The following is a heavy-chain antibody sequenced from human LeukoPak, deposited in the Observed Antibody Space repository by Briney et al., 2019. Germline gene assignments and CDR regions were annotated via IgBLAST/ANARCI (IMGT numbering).Heavy chain of an antibody. CDR3: ARILWFGELLHLDY. D-gene: IGHD3-10*01. Sequence: GGSLRLSCAASGFKFSDYAMNWVRQAPGKGLEWVSSISSSSSYIYYADSVKGRFTISRDNAKNSLYLQMNSLRAEDTAVYYCARILWFGELLHLDYWGQGTLVTVSS. V-gene: IGHV3-21*01. CDR1: GFKFSDYA. CDR2: ISSSSSYI. J-gene: IGHJ4*02.